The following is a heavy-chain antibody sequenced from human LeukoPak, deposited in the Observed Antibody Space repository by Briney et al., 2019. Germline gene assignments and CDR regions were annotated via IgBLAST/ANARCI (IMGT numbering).Heavy chain of an antibody. CDR1: GFGFSSYG. CDR3: AKDRGAIGGPVRNWFDS. D-gene: IGHD3-10*01. CDR2: MRYDGSDK. J-gene: IGHJ5*01. Sequence: GGSLRLSCAASGFGFSSYGMHWVRQAPGKGLEGVAFMRYDGSDKYYADSVKGRFTISRDNSQNTLYLQMNSLRAEDTAVYYCAKDRGAIGGPVRNWFDSWGQGTLVTVSS. V-gene: IGHV3-30*02.